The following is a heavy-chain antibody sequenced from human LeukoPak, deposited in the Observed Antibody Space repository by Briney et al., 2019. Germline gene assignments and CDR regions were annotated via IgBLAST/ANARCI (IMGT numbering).Heavy chain of an antibody. V-gene: IGHV3-74*01. Sequence: PGGSLRLSGAASGFTFSRYLMHWVRQAPGKGLVWVSHSNSDGSSTSYADSVKGRFTISRDNAKDTLYLQMNSLRADDTAVYYCARPSGYISGWFGYWGQGTLVTVSS. D-gene: IGHD6-19*01. CDR3: ARPSGYISGWFGY. CDR1: GFTFSRYL. J-gene: IGHJ4*02. CDR2: SNSDGSST.